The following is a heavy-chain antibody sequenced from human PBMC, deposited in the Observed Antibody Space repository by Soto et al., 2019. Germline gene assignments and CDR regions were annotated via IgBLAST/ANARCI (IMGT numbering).Heavy chain of an antibody. Sequence: EVQLLESGGGLVQPGGSLRLSCAASGFTFSSYAMSWVRQAPGKGLDWVSAISGSGGSTYYADSVKGRFTISRDNSKNTLYLQMNSLRAEDTAVYYCAKGQRTGYRKRGEDYYYYMDVWGKGNTVTVSS. CDR3: AKGQRTGYRKRGEDYYYYMDV. CDR2: ISGSGGST. V-gene: IGHV3-23*01. D-gene: IGHD1-1*01. CDR1: GFTFSSYA. J-gene: IGHJ6*03.